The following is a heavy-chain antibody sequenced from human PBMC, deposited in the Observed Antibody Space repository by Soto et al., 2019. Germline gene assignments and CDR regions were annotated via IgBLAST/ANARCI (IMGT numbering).Heavy chain of an antibody. D-gene: IGHD3-22*01. CDR2: IYYSGST. CDR1: GGSISSYY. J-gene: IGHJ5*02. Sequence: QVQLQESGPGLVKPSETLSLTCTVSGGSISSYYWSWIRQPPGKGLEWIGYIYYSGSTNYNHSLKSRVTISVDTSKNQFSLKLSSVTAADTAVYYCAGVITYYYDSSGYFPAYNWFDPWGQGTLVTVSS. CDR3: AGVITYYYDSSGYFPAYNWFDP. V-gene: IGHV4-59*01.